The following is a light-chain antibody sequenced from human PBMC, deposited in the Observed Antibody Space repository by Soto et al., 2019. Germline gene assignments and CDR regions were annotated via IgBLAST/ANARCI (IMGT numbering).Light chain of an antibody. J-gene: IGLJ1*01. V-gene: IGLV2-14*03. CDR2: EVS. Sequence: AALTQPASVYGSPGRSITISCSGTNSDIGSYNYVAWYQQFPGNTPKLIMYEVSNRPSGVSSRFSGSKAGDTASLTISGLQSDEEADYYCISYTGSDTSYVFGTGTKVTVL. CDR3: ISYTGSDTSYV. CDR1: NSDIGSYNY.